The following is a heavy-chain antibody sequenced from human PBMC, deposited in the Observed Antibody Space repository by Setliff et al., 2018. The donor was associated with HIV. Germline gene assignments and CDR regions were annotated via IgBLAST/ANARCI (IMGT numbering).Heavy chain of an antibody. Sequence: SGPTLVNPTQTLTLTCTFSGFSLTTSGVGVAWIRQPPGKALEWLATIYWNNNKHYSTSLKSRLTVTKDTSKNRVVFTMTNMDPVDTATYYCAYSGRQLRGPYFDFWGQGTPVTVSS. CDR1: GFSLTTSGVG. J-gene: IGHJ4*02. D-gene: IGHD1-1*01. CDR3: AYSGRQLRGPYFDF. CDR2: IYWNNNK. V-gene: IGHV2-5*01.